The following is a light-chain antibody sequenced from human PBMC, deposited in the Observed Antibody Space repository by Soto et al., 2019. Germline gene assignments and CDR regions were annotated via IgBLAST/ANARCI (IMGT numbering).Light chain of an antibody. CDR3: QQRSSWLFT. Sequence: EIVLTQSPATLSFSPWERATLSCRASQSVSSYLAWYQQKPGQAPRLLIYDASNRATGIPARFSGSGSGTDFTLTISSLEPEDFAVYYCQQRSSWLFTFGPGTKVDIK. CDR2: DAS. V-gene: IGKV3-11*01. J-gene: IGKJ3*01. CDR1: QSVSSY.